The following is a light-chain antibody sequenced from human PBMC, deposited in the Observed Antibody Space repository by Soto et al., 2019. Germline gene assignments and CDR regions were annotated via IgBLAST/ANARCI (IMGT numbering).Light chain of an antibody. CDR3: QQYSHWPQT. Sequence: EIVMTQSPVTLSVSPGERATLSCRASQSVRSSLAWFQQRPGQAPRLLIYDASTRATGFPARFSGSGSGTEFTLTISRLQSEDFAVYYCQQYSHWPQTFGQGTK. CDR1: QSVRSS. J-gene: IGKJ2*01. V-gene: IGKV3-15*01. CDR2: DAS.